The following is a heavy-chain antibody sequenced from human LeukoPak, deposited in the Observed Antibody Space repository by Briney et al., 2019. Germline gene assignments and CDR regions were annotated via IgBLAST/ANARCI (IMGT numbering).Heavy chain of an antibody. D-gene: IGHD6-13*01. Sequence: PGGSLRLSCAASGFTFSSYWMHWVRQAPGKGLVWVSRINNDGSSTSYADSVKGRFTISGDNAKNTLYLQMNSLRAEDTAVYYCARDPGGRAYSSSLSYFDYWGQGTLVTVSS. CDR3: ARDPGGRAYSSSLSYFDY. CDR2: INNDGSST. J-gene: IGHJ4*02. V-gene: IGHV3-74*01. CDR1: GFTFSSYW.